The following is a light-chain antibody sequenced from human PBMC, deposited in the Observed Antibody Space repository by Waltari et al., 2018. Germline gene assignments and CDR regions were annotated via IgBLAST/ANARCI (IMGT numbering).Light chain of an antibody. CDR2: YAS. CDR3: HQSSSLPWT. V-gene: IGKV6-21*02. CDR1: QSIDSN. Sequence: EILLTQSPDFQSVTPKEKVTITCRASQSIDSNLHWYQQKPNQSPKLLIRYASQSISGVPSMFSGSRSGTDFTLTINSLEAEDAATYFCHQSSSLPWTFGQGTKVEIK. J-gene: IGKJ1*01.